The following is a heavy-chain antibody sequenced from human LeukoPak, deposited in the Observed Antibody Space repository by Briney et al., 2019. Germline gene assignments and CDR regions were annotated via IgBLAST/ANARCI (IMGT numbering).Heavy chain of an antibody. Sequence: GGSLRLSCAASAFTFSDSYMTWIRQAPGKGLEWVSYISSGGTTIYYGDSVKGRFTISRDNAKNSLYLQMNSLRAEDTALYYCAKVKGGSSWQYYFDYWGQGTLVTVSS. J-gene: IGHJ4*02. V-gene: IGHV3-11*01. CDR1: AFTFSDSY. CDR2: ISSGGTTI. D-gene: IGHD6-13*01. CDR3: AKVKGGSSWQYYFDY.